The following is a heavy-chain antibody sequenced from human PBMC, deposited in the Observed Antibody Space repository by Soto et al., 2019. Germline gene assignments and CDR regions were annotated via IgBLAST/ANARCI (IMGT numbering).Heavy chain of an antibody. J-gene: IGHJ4*02. CDR2: IYTSGST. CDR3: ARDSSSLYPQYFDY. V-gene: IGHV4-4*07. Sequence: NPSETLSLTCTVSGGSISSYYWSWIRQPAGKGLEWIGRIYTSGSTNYNPSLKSRVTMSVDTSKNQFSLKLSSVTAADTAVYYCARDSSSLYPQYFDYWGQGTLVTVSS. D-gene: IGHD6-13*01. CDR1: GGSISSYY.